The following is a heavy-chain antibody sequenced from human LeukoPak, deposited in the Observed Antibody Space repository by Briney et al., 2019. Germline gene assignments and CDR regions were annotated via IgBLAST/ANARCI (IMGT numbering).Heavy chain of an antibody. Sequence: GGSLRLSCAASGFTFSSYAMSWVRQAPGKGLEWVSAISGSGGSTYYADSVKGRFTISRDNSKNTLYLQMNSLRAEDTAVYYCAKDTNYYDSSGCYLTFDYWGQGILVIVGS. CDR1: GFTFSSYA. CDR3: AKDTNYYDSSGCYLTFDY. J-gene: IGHJ4*02. D-gene: IGHD3-22*01. CDR2: ISGSGGST. V-gene: IGHV3-23*01.